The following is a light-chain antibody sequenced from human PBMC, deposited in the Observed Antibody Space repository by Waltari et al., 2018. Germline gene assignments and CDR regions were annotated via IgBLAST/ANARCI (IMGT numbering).Light chain of an antibody. CDR2: LTS. Sequence: LMTQSPDSLAVSLGERATINCKSSQSVLYNLNNKNYFAWYQQKLGQPPKLLIYLTSIGEAGIADLFRGSGAGTDFTLTISSLQAEDVGVYCCQQYYSTPQTFGQGTKVEIK. V-gene: IGKV4-1*01. CDR1: QSVLYNLNNKNY. J-gene: IGKJ1*01. CDR3: QQYYSTPQT.